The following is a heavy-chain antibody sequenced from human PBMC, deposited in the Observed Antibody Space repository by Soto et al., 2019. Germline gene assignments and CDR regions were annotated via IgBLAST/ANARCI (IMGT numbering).Heavy chain of an antibody. J-gene: IGHJ6*02. CDR2: IYPGDSDT. V-gene: IGHV5-51*01. CDR1: GYSFTSYW. CDR3: ARDTGDDSSGYYYYYYGMDV. Sequence: GESLKISCKGSGYSFTSYWIGWVRQMPGKGLEWMGIIYPGDSDTRYSPSFQGQVTISANKSISTAYLQWSSLKASDTAMYYCARDTGDDSSGYYYYYYGMDVWGQGTTVTVSS. D-gene: IGHD3-22*01.